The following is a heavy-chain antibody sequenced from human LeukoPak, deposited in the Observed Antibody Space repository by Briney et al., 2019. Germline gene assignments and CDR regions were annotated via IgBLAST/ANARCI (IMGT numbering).Heavy chain of an antibody. J-gene: IGHJ4*02. CDR2: ISAYNGNT. V-gene: IGHV1-18*01. Sequence: ASVTVSCTASGYTFTSYGISWVRQAPGQGLEWMGWISAYNGNTNYAQTLRGRVTMTTDTSTSAAYMELRSLRSDDTAVYYCARATGLLWFGELLDPVDYWGQGTLVTVSS. CDR3: ARATGLLWFGELLDPVDY. CDR1: GYTFTSYG. D-gene: IGHD3-10*01.